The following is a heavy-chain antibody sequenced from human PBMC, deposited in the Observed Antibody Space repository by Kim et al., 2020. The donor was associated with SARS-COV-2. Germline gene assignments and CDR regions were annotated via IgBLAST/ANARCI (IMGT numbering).Heavy chain of an antibody. V-gene: IGHV4-39*01. CDR3: ASNYYDSSGYGY. D-gene: IGHD3-22*01. CDR2: IYYSGST. J-gene: IGHJ4*02. Sequence: SETLSLTCTVSGGSISSSSYYWGWIRQPPGKGLEWIGSIYYSGSTYYNPSLKSRVTISVDTSKNQFSLKLSSVTAADTAVYYCASNYYDSSGYGYWGQGTLVTVSS. CDR1: GGSISSSSYY.